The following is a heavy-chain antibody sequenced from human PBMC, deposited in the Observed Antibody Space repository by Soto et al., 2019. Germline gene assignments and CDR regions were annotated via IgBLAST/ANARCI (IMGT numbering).Heavy chain of an antibody. CDR2: ISAYNDNT. J-gene: IGHJ5*01. CDR1: GYTFTNYG. V-gene: IGHV1-18*01. CDR3: ASYDCPCLT. Sequence: QVQLVQSGAEVKKPGASVKVSCKASGYTFTNYGISWVRQAPGQGLEWMGWISAYNDNTNYGQNLQGRVTMTTDTLTSTAYRALRTLRSYDTTVYYCASYDCPCLTWGHGTLVTVSS. D-gene: IGHD2-21*02.